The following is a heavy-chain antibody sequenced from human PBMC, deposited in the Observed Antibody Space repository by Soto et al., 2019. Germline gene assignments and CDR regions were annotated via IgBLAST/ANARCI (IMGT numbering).Heavy chain of an antibody. D-gene: IGHD1-1*01. Sequence: SETLSLTCAVSGGSISSGGYSWSWIRQPPGKGLEWIGYIYHSGSTYYNPSLKSRVTISVDRSKNQFSLKLSSVTAADTAVYYCARATYSWNDGKDLFDSWGQGTLVTVSS. V-gene: IGHV4-30-2*01. CDR3: ARATYSWNDGKDLFDS. CDR1: GGSISSGGYS. CDR2: IYHSGST. J-gene: IGHJ5*01.